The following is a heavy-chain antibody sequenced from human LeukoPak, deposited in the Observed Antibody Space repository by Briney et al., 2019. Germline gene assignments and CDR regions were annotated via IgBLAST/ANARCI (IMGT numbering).Heavy chain of an antibody. V-gene: IGHV4-34*01. CDR1: GGSFSGYY. CDR3: VTYYFDSSGPKKNY. J-gene: IGHJ4*02. CDR2: LNHSGST. Sequence: SGTLSLTCAVHGGSFSGYYWSWIRQPPGKGLEWIGELNHSGSTNYNPSLKSRVTISVDTSKKQFSLKLSSVTAADTAVYYCVTYYFDSSGPKKNYWGQGTLVTVSS. D-gene: IGHD3-22*01.